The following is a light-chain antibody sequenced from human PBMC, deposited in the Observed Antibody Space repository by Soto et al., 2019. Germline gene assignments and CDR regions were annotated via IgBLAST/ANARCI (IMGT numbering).Light chain of an antibody. CDR3: QQYGSSGI. J-gene: IGKJ1*01. V-gene: IGKV3-20*01. CDR2: GAS. Sequence: EIVLTQSPATLSVSPGERATLSCSASQSVGNTLAWYQQQPGQTPRLLIYGASNRATGIPDRFSGSGSGTDFTLTISRLEPEEFAVYYCQQYGSSGIVVQGTKVELK. CDR1: QSVGNT.